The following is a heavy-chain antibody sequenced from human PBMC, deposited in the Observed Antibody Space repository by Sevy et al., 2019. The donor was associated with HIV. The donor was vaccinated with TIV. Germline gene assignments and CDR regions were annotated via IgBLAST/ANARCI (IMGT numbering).Heavy chain of an antibody. CDR3: ATVRHLRFRELWGYDGMDV. V-gene: IGHV1-24*01. D-gene: IGHD3-10*01. CDR1: GYTLTELS. CDR2: FDPEDGET. J-gene: IGHJ6*02. Sequence: ASVKVSCKVSGYTLTELSMHWVRQAPGKGLEWMGGFDPEDGETIYAQKFQGRVTMTEDTSTDTAYMELSSLRSEDTAVYYCATVRHLRFRELWGYDGMDVWGQGTTVTVSS.